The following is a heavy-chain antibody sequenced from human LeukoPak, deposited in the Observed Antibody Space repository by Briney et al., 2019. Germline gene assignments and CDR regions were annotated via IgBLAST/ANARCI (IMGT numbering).Heavy chain of an antibody. D-gene: IGHD1-14*01. V-gene: IGHV3-66*01. CDR2: IYSGGST. CDR3: ASSLTDAFDI. J-gene: IGHJ3*02. Sequence: GGSLRLSCAASGFTVSSNYMSWVRQAPGKGLEWVSVIYSGGSTNYADSVKGRFTISRDNSKNTLYLQMNSLRAEDTAVYYCASSLTDAFDIWGQGTMVTVSS. CDR1: GFTVSSNY.